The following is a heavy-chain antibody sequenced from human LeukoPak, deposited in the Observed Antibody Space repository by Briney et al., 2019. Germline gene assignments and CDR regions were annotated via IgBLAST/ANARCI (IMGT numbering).Heavy chain of an antibody. Sequence: ASVKVSCKASGHTFTSYGISWVRQAPGQGLEWMGWISAYNGNTNYAQKLQGRVTMTTDTSTSTAYMELRSLRSDDTAVYYCARDLELWYPVGYWGQGILVTVSS. CDR2: ISAYNGNT. CDR1: GHTFTSYG. V-gene: IGHV1-18*01. CDR3: ARDLELWYPVGY. J-gene: IGHJ4*02. D-gene: IGHD5-18*01.